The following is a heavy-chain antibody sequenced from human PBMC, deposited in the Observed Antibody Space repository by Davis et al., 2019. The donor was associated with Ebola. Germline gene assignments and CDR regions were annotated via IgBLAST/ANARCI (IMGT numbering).Heavy chain of an antibody. CDR1: GGTFTSYA. Sequence: SVKVSCKASGGTFTSYAISWVRQVPGQGLEWMGGIIPMFGTTNYAQKFQGRFTINADESTSTVYMELSSLRSEDTAVYYCAREDYFYTSGTYQQTYYYGMDVWGQGTTVTVSS. D-gene: IGHD3-16*01. J-gene: IGHJ6*02. CDR2: IIPMFGTT. V-gene: IGHV1-69*13. CDR3: AREDYFYTSGTYQQTYYYGMDV.